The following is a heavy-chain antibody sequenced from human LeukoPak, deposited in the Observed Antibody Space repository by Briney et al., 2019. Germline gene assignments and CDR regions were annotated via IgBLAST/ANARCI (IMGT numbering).Heavy chain of an antibody. V-gene: IGHV3-7*01. CDR1: GFTFSNYW. CDR3: FAELAVATATADDDFDI. CDR2: IKPDGSVQ. D-gene: IGHD4-23*01. Sequence: QPGGSLRLSCSGSGFTFSNYWLTWVRQAPGKGLEWVANIKPDGSVQHYVDSVKGRFTISRDNANKSLYLQMNSLRDDDTALYYCFAELAVATATADDDFDIWGQGTLVTVSS. J-gene: IGHJ3*02.